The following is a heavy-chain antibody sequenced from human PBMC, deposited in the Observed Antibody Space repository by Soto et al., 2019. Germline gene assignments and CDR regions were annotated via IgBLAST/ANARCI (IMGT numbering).Heavy chain of an antibody. CDR1: GYSVASYW. D-gene: IGHD1-26*01. Sequence: GGSPRISCKCSGYSVASYWIGWVRQMPGKGLEWMGIIYPGDSDTRYSPSFQGQVTISADKSISTAYLQWSSLKASDTAMYYCARVSSPSAPDPDYWGQGTLVSVSS. J-gene: IGHJ4*02. CDR2: IYPGDSDT. CDR3: ARVSSPSAPDPDY. V-gene: IGHV5-51*01.